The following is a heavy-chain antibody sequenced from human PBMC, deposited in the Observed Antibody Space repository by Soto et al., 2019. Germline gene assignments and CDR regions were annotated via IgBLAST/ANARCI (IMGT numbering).Heavy chain of an antibody. CDR2: ISGSGGST. J-gene: IGHJ4*02. CDR1: GFTFSSSA. D-gene: IGHD5-18*01. Sequence: PGGSLRLSCAASGFTFSSSAVSWVRQAPGKGLEWVSAISGSGGSTYYADSVKGRFTISRDNSKNTLYLQMNSLRAEDTAVYYCAKSLRVDTSMAAHFDSWGQGTLVTVSS. V-gene: IGHV3-23*01. CDR3: AKSLRVDTSMAAHFDS.